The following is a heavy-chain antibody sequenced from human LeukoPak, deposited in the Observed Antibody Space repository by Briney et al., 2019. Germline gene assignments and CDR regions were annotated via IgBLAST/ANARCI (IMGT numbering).Heavy chain of an antibody. J-gene: IGHJ4*02. CDR3: ARGDLYCSSTSCSYYFDY. Sequence: ASVKVSCKASGGTFSSYAISWVRQAPGQGLEWMGGIIPIFGTANYAQKFQGRVTITADESTSTAYVELSSLRSEDTAVYYCARGDLYCSSTSCSYYFDYWGQGTLVTVSS. CDR2: IIPIFGTA. D-gene: IGHD2-2*01. CDR1: GGTFSSYA. V-gene: IGHV1-69*13.